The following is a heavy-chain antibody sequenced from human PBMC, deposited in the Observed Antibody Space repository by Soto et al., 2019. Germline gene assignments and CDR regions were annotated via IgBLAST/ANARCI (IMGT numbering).Heavy chain of an antibody. V-gene: IGHV1-18*01. J-gene: IGHJ6*02. CDR1: GYTFARYG. CDR3: ARVIAVAGNTHFRMAA. Sequence: QVQLVQSGGEVKKPGASVKVSCKGSGYTFARYGVSWVRQAPGQGLEGMGGISLYNGNTNYARKVQGRVTMTADTSTSTDYMELRSLRSDDTAVYYCARVIAVAGNTHFRMAAWGQGTTVTVSS. CDR2: ISLYNGNT. D-gene: IGHD6-19*01.